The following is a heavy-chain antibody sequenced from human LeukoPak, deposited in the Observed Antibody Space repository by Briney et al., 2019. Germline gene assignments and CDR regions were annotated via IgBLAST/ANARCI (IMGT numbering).Heavy chain of an antibody. CDR3: ARENYYDSSGYYYDY. CDR2: ISGSGGST. CDR1: GFTFSSYA. Sequence: GGSLRLSCAASGFTFSSYAMSWVRQAPGKGLEWVSAISGSGGSTYYADSVKGRFAISRDNSKNTLYLQMNSLRAEDTAVYYCARENYYDSSGYYYDYWGQGTLVTVSS. V-gene: IGHV3-23*01. D-gene: IGHD3-22*01. J-gene: IGHJ4*02.